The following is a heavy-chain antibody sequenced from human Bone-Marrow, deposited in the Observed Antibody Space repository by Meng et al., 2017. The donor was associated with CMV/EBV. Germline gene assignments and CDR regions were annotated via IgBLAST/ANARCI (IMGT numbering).Heavy chain of an antibody. V-gene: IGHV1-18*01. J-gene: IGHJ4*02. CDR3: ARDMSRPDY. D-gene: IGHD3-10*02. CDR2: ISVYNGDT. CDR1: GGTFSSYA. Sequence: QVQLVQSGAEVKKPGASVKVSCKASGGTFSSYAISWVRQAPGQGLEWMGWISVYNGDTNYAQKVQGRVTMTTDTSTTTAYMELRSLRPDDTAVYYCARDMSRPDYWGQGTLVTVSS.